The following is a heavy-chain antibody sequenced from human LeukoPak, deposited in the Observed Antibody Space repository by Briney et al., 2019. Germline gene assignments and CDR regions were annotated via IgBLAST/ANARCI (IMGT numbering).Heavy chain of an antibody. CDR1: GFTFSSYG. Sequence: GGSLRLSCAASGFTFSSYGMSWVRQAPGKGLEWVSAISGSGGSTYYADSVKGRFTISRDNSKNTLYLQMNSLRAEDTAVYYCAKPPVYGSGFHHWGQGTLVTVSS. D-gene: IGHD3-10*01. J-gene: IGHJ1*01. CDR3: AKPPVYGSGFHH. V-gene: IGHV3-23*01. CDR2: ISGSGGST.